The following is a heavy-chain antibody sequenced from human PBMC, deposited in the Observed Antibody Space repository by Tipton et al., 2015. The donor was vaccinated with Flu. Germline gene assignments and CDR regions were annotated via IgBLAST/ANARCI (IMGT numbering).Heavy chain of an antibody. D-gene: IGHD3/OR15-3a*01. Sequence: SLRLSCAASGFSFSDFWMNWVRQAPGKGLEWVANIKPDGSQKRYVDSLGGRFTISRDNARNSLDLQMDSLRADDTAVYYCAAWTGTTNYWGQGTLVTVSS. J-gene: IGHJ4*02. CDR2: IKPDGSQK. V-gene: IGHV3-7*01. CDR1: GFSFSDFW. CDR3: AAWTGTTNY.